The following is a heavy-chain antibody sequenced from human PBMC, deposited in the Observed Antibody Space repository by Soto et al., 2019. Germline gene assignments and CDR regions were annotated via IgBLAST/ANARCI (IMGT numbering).Heavy chain of an antibody. V-gene: IGHV1-18*04. J-gene: IGHJ6*02. CDR2: ISAYNGNT. Sequence: QVQLVQSGAEVKKPGASVKVSCKASGYTFTSYGISWVRQAPGQGLEWMGWISAYNGNTNYAQKLQGRVTMTTDTSTSTAYMELRSLRSDDTAVYYCARDLAAAGTSARYYYSGMDVWGQGTTVTVSS. CDR3: ARDLAAAGTSARYYYSGMDV. D-gene: IGHD6-13*01. CDR1: GYTFTSYG.